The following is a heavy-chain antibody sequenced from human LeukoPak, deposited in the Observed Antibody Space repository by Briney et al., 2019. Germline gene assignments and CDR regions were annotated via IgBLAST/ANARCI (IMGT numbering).Heavy chain of an antibody. Sequence: GGSLRLSCVASGFTFSYYTMNWARQAPGKGLEWISYIRSSDGTASYADSVKGRFTISTDTAKNSLFLQMNSLSAEDTAVYYCARDHAYAFDIWGQGTMVTVSS. CDR3: ARDHAYAFDI. CDR1: GFTFSYYT. J-gene: IGHJ3*02. CDR2: IRSSDGTA. V-gene: IGHV3-48*01.